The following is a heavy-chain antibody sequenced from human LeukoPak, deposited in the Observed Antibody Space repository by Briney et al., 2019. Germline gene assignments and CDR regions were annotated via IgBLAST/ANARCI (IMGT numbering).Heavy chain of an antibody. CDR1: GYTFSSYY. J-gene: IGHJ6*03. V-gene: IGHV1-46*01. D-gene: IGHD3-3*01. CDR2: INPSGGTT. CDR3: ARSPNTIFGVAPKDYYYMDV. Sequence: ASVKVSCKASGYTFSSYYMHWVRQAPGQGLEWMGVINPSGGTTTYAQKFQGRVTITADESTSTAYMELSSLRSEDTAVYYCARSPNTIFGVAPKDYYYMDVWGKGTTVTVSS.